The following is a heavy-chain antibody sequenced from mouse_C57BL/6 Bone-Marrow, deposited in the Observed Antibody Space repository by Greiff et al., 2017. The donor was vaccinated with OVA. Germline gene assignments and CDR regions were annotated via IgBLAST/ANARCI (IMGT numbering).Heavy chain of an antibody. V-gene: IGHV1-26*01. CDR3: ARCDGYKRAMDY. J-gene: IGHJ4*01. D-gene: IGHD2-3*01. CDR2: INPNNGGT. CDR1: GYTFTDYY. Sequence: EVQLQQSGPELVKPGASVKISCKASGYTFTDYYMNWVKQSHGKSLEWIGDINPNNGGTSYNQKFKGKATLTVDKSSSTAYMELRSLTSEDSAVYYCARCDGYKRAMDYWGQGTSVTVSS.